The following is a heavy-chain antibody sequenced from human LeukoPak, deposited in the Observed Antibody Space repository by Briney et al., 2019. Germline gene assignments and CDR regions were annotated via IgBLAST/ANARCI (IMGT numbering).Heavy chain of an antibody. D-gene: IGHD1-26*01. CDR3: ANPHRPSGSYYRN. CDR1: GFTFSSYG. CDR2: IRYDGSNK. J-gene: IGHJ4*02. Sequence: PGGSLRLSCAASGFTFSSYGIHWVRQAPGKGLEWVAFIRYDGSNKYHADSVKGRFTISRDNSKNTLYLQMNSLRAEDTAVYYCANPHRPSGSYYRNWGQGTLVTVSS. V-gene: IGHV3-30*02.